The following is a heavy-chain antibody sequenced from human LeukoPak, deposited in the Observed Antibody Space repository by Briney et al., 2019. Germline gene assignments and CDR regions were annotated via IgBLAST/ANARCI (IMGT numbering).Heavy chain of an antibody. CDR3: ARSPRARSYYYYMDV. V-gene: IGHV1-8*01. CDR2: MNPNSGNT. D-gene: IGHD6-6*01. Sequence: ASVKVSCKASGYTFTSYDISWVRQATGQGLEWMGWMNPNSGNTGYAQKFQGRVTMTRNTSISTAYMELSSLRSEDTAVYDCARSPRARSYYYYMDVWGKGTTVTVSS. J-gene: IGHJ6*03. CDR1: GYTFTSYD.